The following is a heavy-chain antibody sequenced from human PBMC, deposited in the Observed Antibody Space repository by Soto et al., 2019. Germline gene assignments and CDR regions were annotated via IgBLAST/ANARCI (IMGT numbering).Heavy chain of an antibody. Sequence: ASVKVSCKVSGYTLTELSMHWVRQAPGKGLEWMGGFDPEDGETIYAQKFQGRVTMTEDTSTDTAYMELSSLRSEDTAVYYCATVHHLELRYNWFDPWGQGTLVTVSS. D-gene: IGHD1-7*01. V-gene: IGHV1-24*01. CDR2: FDPEDGET. CDR3: ATVHHLELRYNWFDP. J-gene: IGHJ5*02. CDR1: GYTLTELS.